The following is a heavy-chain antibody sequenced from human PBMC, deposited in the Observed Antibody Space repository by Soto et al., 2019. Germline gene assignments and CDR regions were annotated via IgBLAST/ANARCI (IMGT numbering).Heavy chain of an antibody. CDR3: ARGGWFDP. J-gene: IGHJ5*02. CDR2: INHSGST. V-gene: IGHV4-34*01. Sequence: PSETLSLTCAVYGGSFSGYYWSWIRQPPGKGLEWVGEINHSGSTNYNPSLKSRVTISVDTSKNQFSLKLSSVTAADTAVYYCARGGWFDPWGQGTLVTVSS. CDR1: GGSFSGYY.